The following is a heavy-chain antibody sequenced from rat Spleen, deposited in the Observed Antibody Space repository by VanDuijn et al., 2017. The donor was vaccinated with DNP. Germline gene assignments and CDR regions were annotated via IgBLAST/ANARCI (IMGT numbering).Heavy chain of an antibody. CDR1: GFTFSDDY. CDR3: AREGVYYDGSYYYFDY. CDR2: ISTGGGHT. Sequence: EVQLVESGGGLVQPGRSLKLSCAASGFTFSDDYMAWVRQTPKKGLEWVASISTGGGHTYYRDSVKGRFTISRDNVKSTLYLQMDSLRSEDTATYYCAREGVYYDGSYYYFDYWGQGVMVTVSS. J-gene: IGHJ2*01. V-gene: IGHV5-25*01. D-gene: IGHD1-12*02.